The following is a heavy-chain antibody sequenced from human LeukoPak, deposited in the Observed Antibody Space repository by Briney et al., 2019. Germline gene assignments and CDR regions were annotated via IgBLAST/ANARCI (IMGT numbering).Heavy chain of an antibody. V-gene: IGHV5-51*01. Sequence: GESLKISCKGSGYSFTSYWIGWVGQMPGKGLEWMGIIYPGDSDTRYSPSFQGQVTISADKSISTAYLQWSSLKASDTAMYYCAGLGDILTGPYYYYMDVWGKGTTVTVSS. D-gene: IGHD3-9*01. CDR1: GYSFTSYW. CDR2: IYPGDSDT. J-gene: IGHJ6*03. CDR3: AGLGDILTGPYYYYMDV.